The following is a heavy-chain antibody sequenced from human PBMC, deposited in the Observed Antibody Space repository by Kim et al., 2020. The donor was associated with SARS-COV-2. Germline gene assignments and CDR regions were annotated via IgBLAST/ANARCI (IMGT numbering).Heavy chain of an antibody. CDR3: ARQGGGRWYYDSSTTPRYKGAFDI. CDR2: IYYSGST. V-gene: IGHV4-39*01. Sequence: SETLSLTCTVSGGSISSSSYYWGWIRQPPGKGLEWIGSIYYSGSTYYNPSLKSRVTISVYTSKNQFSLKLSSVTAADTAVYYCARQGGGRWYYDSSTTPRYKGAFDIWGQGTMVTVSS. CDR1: GGSISSSSYY. J-gene: IGHJ3*02. D-gene: IGHD3-22*01.